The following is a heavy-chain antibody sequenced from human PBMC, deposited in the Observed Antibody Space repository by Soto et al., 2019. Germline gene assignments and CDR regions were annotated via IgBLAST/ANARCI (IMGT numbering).Heavy chain of an antibody. D-gene: IGHD2-15*01. CDR3: ARGAARVVVVAATRNNWFDP. Sequence: PSETLSLTCAVYGGSFSGYYWSWIRQPPGKGLEWIGEINHSGSTNYNPSLKSRVTISVDTSKNQFSLKLSSVTAADTAVYYCARGAARVVVVAATRNNWFDPWGQGTLVTVSS. CDR1: GGSFSGYY. J-gene: IGHJ5*02. V-gene: IGHV4-34*01. CDR2: INHSGST.